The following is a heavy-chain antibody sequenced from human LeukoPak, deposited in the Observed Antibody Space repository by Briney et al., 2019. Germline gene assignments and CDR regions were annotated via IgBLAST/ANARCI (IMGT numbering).Heavy chain of an antibody. Sequence: PSETLSLTCAVYGGSFSGYYWSWIRQPPGKGLEWIGEINHSGSTNYNPSLKSRVTISLDTSKNQFSLKLSSVTAADTAVYYCAREINRNWYFDLWGRGTLVTVSS. V-gene: IGHV4-34*01. CDR2: INHSGST. J-gene: IGHJ2*01. CDR3: AREINRNWYFDL. D-gene: IGHD1-14*01. CDR1: GGSFSGYY.